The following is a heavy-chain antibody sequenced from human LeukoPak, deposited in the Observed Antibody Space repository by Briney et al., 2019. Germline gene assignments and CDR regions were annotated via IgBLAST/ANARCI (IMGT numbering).Heavy chain of an antibody. V-gene: IGHV3-33*05. D-gene: IGHD3-10*01. J-gene: IGHJ4*02. CDR3: ARDKGKGAYFDY. CDR1: GFTFGIYG. CDR2: ILLDGNNK. Sequence: GGSLRLSCAASGFTFGIYGMHWVRQAPGKGLEWLAHILLDGNNKYIGDSVKGRFTISRDNSKNTLYLQMNSLRAEDTAIYYCARDKGKGAYFDYWGLGTLVTVSS.